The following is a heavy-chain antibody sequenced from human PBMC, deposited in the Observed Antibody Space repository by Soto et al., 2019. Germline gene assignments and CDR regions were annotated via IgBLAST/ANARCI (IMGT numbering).Heavy chain of an antibody. CDR3: AKDNGVRIQTRLQYYYYGMDV. CDR1: GFTFSIYG. V-gene: IGHV3-30*02. J-gene: IGHJ6*02. Sequence: GGSLRLSCAASGFTFSIYGIHWVRQAPGKGLEWVAVIWYDGSNKYYADSVKGRFTVSRDNSKNTLYLQMNSLRAEDTAVYYCAKDNGVRIQTRLQYYYYGMDVWGQGTTVTVSS. D-gene: IGHD5-18*01. CDR2: IWYDGSNK.